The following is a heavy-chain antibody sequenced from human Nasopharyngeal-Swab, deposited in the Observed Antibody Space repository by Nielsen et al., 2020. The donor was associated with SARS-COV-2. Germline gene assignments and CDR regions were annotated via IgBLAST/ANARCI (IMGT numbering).Heavy chain of an antibody. CDR3: AGDNYRH. CDR1: GFTFSSYA. J-gene: IGHJ4*02. D-gene: IGHD4-11*01. V-gene: IGHV3-23*01. Sequence: GGRLRLSCAASGFTFSSYAMSWVRQTPGKGLAWVSTITAGGGTVCADSVKGRFTISRDNSKNTLYLQMNSPRAEDTALYYCAGDNYRHWGQGTLVTVSS. CDR2: ITAGGGT.